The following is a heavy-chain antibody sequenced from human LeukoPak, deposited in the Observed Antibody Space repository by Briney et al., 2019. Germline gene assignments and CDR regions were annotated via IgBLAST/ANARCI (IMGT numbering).Heavy chain of an antibody. J-gene: IGHJ5*02. D-gene: IGHD1-26*01. CDR3: ARCRPRYSIVGATMSFWFDP. CDR2: ISAYNGNT. CDR1: GYTFTSYG. V-gene: IGHV1-18*01. Sequence: ASVKVSCKASGYTFTSYGISWVRQAPGQGLEWMGWISAYNGNTNYAQKLQGRVTMTTDTSTSTAYMELRSLRSDDTAVYYCARCRPRYSIVGATMSFWFDPWGQGTPVTVSS.